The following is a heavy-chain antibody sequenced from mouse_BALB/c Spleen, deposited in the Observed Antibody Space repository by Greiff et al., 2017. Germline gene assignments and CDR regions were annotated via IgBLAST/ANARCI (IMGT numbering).Heavy chain of an antibody. Sequence: VQLVESGPGLVAPSQSLSITCTVSGFSLTSYGVHWVRQPPGKGLEWLGVIWAGGSTNYNSALMSRLSISKDNSKSQVFLKMNSLQTDDTAMYYCARGLRLQDYYAMDYWGQGTSVTVSS. D-gene: IGHD1-2*01. CDR2: IWAGGST. CDR3: ARGLRLQDYYAMDY. J-gene: IGHJ4*01. V-gene: IGHV2-9*02. CDR1: GFSLTSYG.